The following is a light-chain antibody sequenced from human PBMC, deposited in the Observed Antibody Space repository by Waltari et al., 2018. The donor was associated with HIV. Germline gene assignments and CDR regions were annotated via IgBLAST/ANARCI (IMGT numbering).Light chain of an antibody. CDR2: DNT. J-gene: IGLJ2*01. CDR3: QSYDSSLRGIL. CDR1: RSHTCEGFW. Sequence: GLTQPPSVSGAPGPRVTIPCTGSRSHTCEGFWVHVYQQLPGTAPKLLVYDNTNRPSGVPDRFSGSKSGTSASLGITGLQSEDEADYYCQSYDSSLRGILFGGGTKLTVL. V-gene: IGLV1-40*01.